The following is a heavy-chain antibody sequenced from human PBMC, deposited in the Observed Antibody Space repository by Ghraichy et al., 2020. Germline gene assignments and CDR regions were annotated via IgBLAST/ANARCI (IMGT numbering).Heavy chain of an antibody. CDR1: GFTFSSYA. D-gene: IGHD3-10*01. CDR2: ISYDGSNK. J-gene: IGHJ3*02. CDR3: ARRASGDAFDI. Sequence: GGSLRLSCAASGFTFSSYAMHWVRQAPGKGLEWVAVISYDGSNKYYADSVKGRFTISRDNSKNTLYLQMNSLRAEDTAVYYCARRASGDAFDIWGQGTMVTVSS. V-gene: IGHV3-30*04.